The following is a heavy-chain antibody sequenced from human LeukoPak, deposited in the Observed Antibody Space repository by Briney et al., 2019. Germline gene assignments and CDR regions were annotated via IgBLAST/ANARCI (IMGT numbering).Heavy chain of an antibody. Sequence: SQTLSLTCTVSGAAISSGTYYWGWIRQPPGKGLEWIGSMYFSGTTYYNPSLKSRVTISVHTPENHLSLKLTSVTATDTAVYYCARHLRFGSSALPRDVLDIWGRGTVVSVSS. D-gene: IGHD1-26*01. CDR1: GAAISSGTYY. CDR3: ARHLRFGSSALPRDVLDI. V-gene: IGHV4-39*01. J-gene: IGHJ1*01. CDR2: MYFSGTT.